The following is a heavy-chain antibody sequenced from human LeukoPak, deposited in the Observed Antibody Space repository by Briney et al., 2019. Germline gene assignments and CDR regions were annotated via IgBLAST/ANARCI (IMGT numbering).Heavy chain of an antibody. J-gene: IGHJ4*02. CDR3: ARDWVYKIDY. Sequence: PGGSLRLSCETAGFTFSSYVMHWVRRTPGKGLVWVSRISHDGIISYADSVKGRFTISRDNAKNTVILQMNSLRVEDTAVYYCARDWVYKIDYWGRGTLVTVSS. CDR1: GFTFSSYV. D-gene: IGHD5-24*01. CDR2: ISHDGII. V-gene: IGHV3-74*01.